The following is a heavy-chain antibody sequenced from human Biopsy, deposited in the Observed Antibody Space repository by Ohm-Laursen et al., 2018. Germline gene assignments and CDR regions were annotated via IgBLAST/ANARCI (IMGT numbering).Heavy chain of an antibody. CDR3: ARGPSGVATRG. Sequence: SLRLSCTASGFTVYNNYMTWVRQAPGKGLEWVSLIYSGGDTRYADSAKGRFTISRDSSKNTLYLQMNSLRVEDTAVYYCARGPSGVATRGRGQGTLVTVSS. V-gene: IGHV3-66*01. J-gene: IGHJ4*02. CDR2: IYSGGDT. CDR1: GFTVYNNY. D-gene: IGHD5-24*01.